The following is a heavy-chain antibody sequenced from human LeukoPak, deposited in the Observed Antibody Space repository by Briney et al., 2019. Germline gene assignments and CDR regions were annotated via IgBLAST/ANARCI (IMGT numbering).Heavy chain of an antibody. D-gene: IGHD2/OR15-2a*01. Sequence: GRSLRLSCAASGFTFDDYAMRWVRQAPGKGLEWVSGISWNSGSIGYADSVKGRLTISRDNAKNSLYLQMNSLRAEDTALYYCAKSSLVGEYYYYFDYWGQGTLVTVSS. CDR1: GFTFDDYA. CDR3: AKSSLVGEYYYYFDY. CDR2: ISWNSGSI. V-gene: IGHV3-9*01. J-gene: IGHJ4*02.